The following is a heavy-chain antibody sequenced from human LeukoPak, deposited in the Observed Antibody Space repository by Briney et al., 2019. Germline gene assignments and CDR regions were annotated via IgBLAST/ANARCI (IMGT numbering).Heavy chain of an antibody. Sequence: SETLSLTCTVSGGSISSFYCSWIRQPAGKGLEWIGRIYTVGSTNSNPSLKSRVTMSVDTSKNQFSLKLSSVTAADTAVYYCAGTDKYYYDSSGYLDYWGQGTLVTVSS. J-gene: IGHJ4*02. CDR1: GGSISSFY. D-gene: IGHD3-22*01. CDR2: IYTVGST. V-gene: IGHV4-4*07. CDR3: AGTDKYYYDSSGYLDY.